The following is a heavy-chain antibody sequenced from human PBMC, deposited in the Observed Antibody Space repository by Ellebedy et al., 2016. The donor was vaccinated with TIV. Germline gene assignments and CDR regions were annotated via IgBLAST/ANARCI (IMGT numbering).Heavy chain of an antibody. Sequence: ASVKVSCKTSGYIFTAYYIHWVRQAPGQGLEWMGWINPDSGVTNIAQKFQGRVTMTRDTSVNTAYMDLSRLESGDTAVYHCARVRRGSSGMDVWGQGTTVTVS. J-gene: IGHJ6*02. CDR3: ARVRRGSSGMDV. CDR2: INPDSGVT. D-gene: IGHD6-13*01. CDR1: GYIFTAYY. V-gene: IGHV1-2*02.